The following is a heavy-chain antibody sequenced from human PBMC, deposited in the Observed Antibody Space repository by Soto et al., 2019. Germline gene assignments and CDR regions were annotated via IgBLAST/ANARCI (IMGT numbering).Heavy chain of an antibody. V-gene: IGHV1-2*02. CDR3: ARDQSPSSGWPGMDV. CDR2: INTYSGDT. J-gene: IGHJ6*02. CDR1: GYTFTGYF. D-gene: IGHD6-19*01. Sequence: ASVKVSCKASGYTFTGYFMHWVRQAPGQGLEWMGWINTYSGDTNFAQKFQGRVTMTRDTSISTAYMELNRLRSDDTAVYYCARDQSPSSGWPGMDVWGQGTTVTVSS.